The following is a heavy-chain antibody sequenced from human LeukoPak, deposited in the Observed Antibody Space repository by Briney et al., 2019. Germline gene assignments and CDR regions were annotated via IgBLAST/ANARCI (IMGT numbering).Heavy chain of an antibody. CDR2: IYYSGST. Sequence: SETLSLTYTVSGGSISSYYWSWIRQPPGKGLEWIGYIYYSGSTNYNPSLKSRVTISVDTSKNQFSLKLSSVTAADTAVYYCARDRNDYIWGSYYMDVWGKGTTVTVSS. V-gene: IGHV4-59*12. CDR1: GGSISSYY. D-gene: IGHD3-16*01. J-gene: IGHJ6*03. CDR3: ARDRNDYIWGSYYMDV.